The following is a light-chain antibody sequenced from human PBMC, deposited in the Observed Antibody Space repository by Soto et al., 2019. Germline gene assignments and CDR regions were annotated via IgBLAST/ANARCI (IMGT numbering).Light chain of an antibody. CDR2: DNN. Sequence: QSVLTQPPSVSAAPGQKVTISCSGSSSNIGNNYVSWYKQLPGTAPKLLIYDNNKRPSGIPDRFSGSKSGTSATLGITGLQTGDEVDDYCGTWDSSLSALVFGGGTKLTVL. CDR1: SSNIGNNY. CDR3: GTWDSSLSALV. J-gene: IGLJ2*01. V-gene: IGLV1-51*01.